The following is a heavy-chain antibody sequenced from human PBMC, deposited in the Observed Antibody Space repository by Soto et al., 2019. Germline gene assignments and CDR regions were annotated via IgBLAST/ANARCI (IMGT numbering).Heavy chain of an antibody. D-gene: IGHD3-9*01. CDR3: ARDKMTGLFDY. CDR2: INHSGST. J-gene: IGHJ4*02. CDR1: GGSFSGYY. Sequence: QVQLQQWGAGLLKPSETLSLTCAVYGGSFSGYYWTWIRQPPGTGLEWIGEINHSGSTNYNPSLKSRVTISVLTSKTQFSLKLPSVTAADTAVYYCARDKMTGLFDYWGQGTLVTVSS. V-gene: IGHV4-34*01.